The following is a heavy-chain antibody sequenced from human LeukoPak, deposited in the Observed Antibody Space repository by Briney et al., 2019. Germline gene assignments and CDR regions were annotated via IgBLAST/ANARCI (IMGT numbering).Heavy chain of an antibody. CDR1: GFTFDDYA. CDR3: AKEKNRYSSSWYYFDY. CDR2: ISWNSGRI. J-gene: IGHJ4*02. V-gene: IGHV3-9*01. D-gene: IGHD6-13*01. Sequence: GGSLRLSCAASGFTFDDYAMHWVRQAPGKGLEWVSGISWNSGRIGYADSVKGRFTISRDNAKNSLYLQMNSLRAEDTALYYCAKEKNRYSSSWYYFDYWGQGTLVTVSS.